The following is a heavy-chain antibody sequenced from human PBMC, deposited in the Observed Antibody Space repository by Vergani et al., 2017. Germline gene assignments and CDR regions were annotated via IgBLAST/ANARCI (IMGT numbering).Heavy chain of an antibody. CDR1: GYTFTGYY. CDR2: ISAYNGNT. D-gene: IGHD2-15*01. Sequence: QVQLVQSGAEVKKPGASVKVSCKASGYTFTGYYMHWVRQAPGQGLEWMGWISAYNGNTNYAQKFQGRVTMTRNTSISTAYMELSSLRSEDTAVYYCARKWSYYYYMDVWGKGTTVTVSS. V-gene: IGHV1-2*02. CDR3: ARKWSYYYYMDV. J-gene: IGHJ6*03.